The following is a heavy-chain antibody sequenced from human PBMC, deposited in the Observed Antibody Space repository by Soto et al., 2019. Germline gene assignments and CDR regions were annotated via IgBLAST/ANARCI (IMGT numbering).Heavy chain of an antibody. CDR1: GYTFTTYD. Sequence: ASVKVSCKASGYTFTTYDINWVRQATGQGLEWMGWMNPNNGNTGYAQKFQGRVTMTRDTSTTTAYMELSSLRDEDTAVYYCARNGNAASWGFGPWGQGTLVTVSS. D-gene: IGHD2-8*01. V-gene: IGHV1-8*01. CDR3: ARNGNAASWGFGP. CDR2: MNPNNGNT. J-gene: IGHJ5*02.